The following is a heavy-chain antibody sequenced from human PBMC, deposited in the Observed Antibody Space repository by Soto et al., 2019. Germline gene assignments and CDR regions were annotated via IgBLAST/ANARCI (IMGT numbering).Heavy chain of an antibody. Sequence: SETLSLTCTVSSGSISGYYWSWIRQPAGEGLEWIGRIYTSGSTNYNPSLKIRVTMSVYTSKNQFSLKLSSVTAADTAVYYCARETIFGVVIRSDGMDVWGQGTTVTVS. V-gene: IGHV4-4*07. CDR1: SGSISGYY. D-gene: IGHD3-3*01. J-gene: IGHJ6*02. CDR3: ARETIFGVVIRSDGMDV. CDR2: IYTSGST.